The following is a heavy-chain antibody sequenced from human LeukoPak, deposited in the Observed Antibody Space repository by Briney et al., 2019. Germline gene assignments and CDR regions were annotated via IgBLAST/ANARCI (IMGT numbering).Heavy chain of an antibody. Sequence: ASVKVSCKASGYTFTGHYLHWVRQAPGQGLEWMGWIYGHNGGTNFAQKFQDRVTMTRDTSITTAYMELTSLTPDDTAVYYCVRDFDWGPDYWGQGTLVTVSS. CDR3: VRDFDWGPDY. CDR1: GYTFTGHY. CDR2: IYGHNGGT. J-gene: IGHJ4*02. D-gene: IGHD3-9*01. V-gene: IGHV1-2*02.